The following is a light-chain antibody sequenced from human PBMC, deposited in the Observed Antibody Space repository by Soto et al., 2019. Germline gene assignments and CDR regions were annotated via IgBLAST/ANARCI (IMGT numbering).Light chain of an antibody. V-gene: IGKV1-6*01. CDR1: QGIRND. CDR2: GAS. CDR3: LHDYNFPYT. J-gene: IGKJ2*01. Sequence: AIQMTQFPSSLSASVGDRVTSTCRASQGIRNDLGWYQQKSGRAPKLLIFGASTLQSGVPSRFSGSASGTDFTLTISSLQPEDFATYYCLHDYNFPYTFGQGTKVEIK.